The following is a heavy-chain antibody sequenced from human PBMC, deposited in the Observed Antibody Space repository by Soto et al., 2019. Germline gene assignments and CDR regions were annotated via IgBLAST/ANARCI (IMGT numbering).Heavy chain of an antibody. CDR1: GYSISSGYY. CDR2: IYHSGST. V-gene: IGHV4-38-2*02. J-gene: IGHJ6*02. CDR3: AREGGGLAAAGTPYYYYGMDV. D-gene: IGHD6-13*01. Sequence: NPSETLSLTCAVSGYSISSGYYWGWIRQPPGKGLEWIGSIYHSGSTYYNPSLKSRVTISVDTSKNQFSLKLSSVTAADTAVYYCAREGGGLAAAGTPYYYYGMDVWGQGTTVTVSS.